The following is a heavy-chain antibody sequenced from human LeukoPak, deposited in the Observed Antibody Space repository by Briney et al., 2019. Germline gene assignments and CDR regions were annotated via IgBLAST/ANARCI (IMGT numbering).Heavy chain of an antibody. CDR3: AGGGSVVVVAATLFDY. CDR2: ISGSGGST. V-gene: IGHV3-23*01. Sequence: GGSLRLSCAASGFTFSSYAMSWVRQAPGKGLEWVSAISGSGGSTYYADSVKGRFTISRDNSKNTLYLQMNSLRAEDTAVYYCAGGGSVVVVAATLFDYWGQGTLVTVSS. D-gene: IGHD2-15*01. CDR1: GFTFSSYA. J-gene: IGHJ4*02.